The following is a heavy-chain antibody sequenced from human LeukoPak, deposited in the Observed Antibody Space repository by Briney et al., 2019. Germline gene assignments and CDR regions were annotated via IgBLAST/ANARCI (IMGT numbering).Heavy chain of an antibody. Sequence: PTGGSLRLSCEASGLTLSNYWMHWVRQAPGKGLVWVARINIEGTTTNYADSVKGRFTISRDNAKNTLYLQMSSLRVEDTAVYYSASAAAGTRNGLDIWGQGTMVSVSS. CDR1: GLTLSNYW. CDR3: ASAAAGTRNGLDI. CDR2: INIEGTTT. D-gene: IGHD6-13*01. J-gene: IGHJ3*02. V-gene: IGHV3-74*01.